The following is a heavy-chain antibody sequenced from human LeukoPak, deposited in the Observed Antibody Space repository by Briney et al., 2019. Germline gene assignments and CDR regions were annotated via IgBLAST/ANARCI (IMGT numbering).Heavy chain of an antibody. Sequence: ASVKVSCKASGYTFTGYYMHWVRQAPGQGLEWMGWINPNSGGTNYAQKFQGRVTMTRDTSISTAYMELSRLRSDETAVYYCAKNLWFGEFPDAFDIWGQGTMVTVSS. D-gene: IGHD3-10*01. CDR2: INPNSGGT. CDR3: AKNLWFGEFPDAFDI. V-gene: IGHV1-2*02. J-gene: IGHJ3*02. CDR1: GYTFTGYY.